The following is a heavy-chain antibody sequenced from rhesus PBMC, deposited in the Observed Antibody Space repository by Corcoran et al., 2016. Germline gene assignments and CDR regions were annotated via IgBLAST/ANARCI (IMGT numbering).Heavy chain of an antibody. Sequence: EVQLVESGGGLVQPGGSLRLSCAAPGFTSGNSDLIWIRQAPGKGLEWVSYISSGGSIYYSDSVKGRFTNSRDNAKDTLYLQMSSLRVEDTAVYYCAKDTGSSWSLSFDYWGQGVLVTVSS. CDR1: GFTSGNSD. CDR3: AKDTGSSWSLSFDY. J-gene: IGHJ4*01. D-gene: IGHD6-13*01. CDR2: ISSGGSI. V-gene: IGHV3S43*01.